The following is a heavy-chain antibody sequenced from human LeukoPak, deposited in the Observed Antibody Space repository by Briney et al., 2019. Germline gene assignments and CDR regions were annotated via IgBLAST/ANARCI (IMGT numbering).Heavy chain of an antibody. Sequence: GGSLRLSCAASGFIFSSYWMSWVRQAPGKGLEWVANIKQDGSEKYYVDSVKGRFTISRDNAKNSLYLQMNSLRAEDTAVYYCARDNDYGNYDWGQGTLVTVSS. J-gene: IGHJ4*02. CDR2: IKQDGSEK. D-gene: IGHD4-11*01. CDR1: GFIFSSYW. CDR3: ARDNDYGNYD. V-gene: IGHV3-7*01.